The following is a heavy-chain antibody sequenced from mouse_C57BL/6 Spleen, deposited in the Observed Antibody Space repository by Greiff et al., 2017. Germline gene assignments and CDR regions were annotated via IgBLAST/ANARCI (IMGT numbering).Heavy chain of an antibody. Sequence: QVQLQQPGTELVKPGASVKLSCKASGYTFTSYWMHWVKQRPGQGLEWIGNINPSNGGTNYNEKFKSKATLTVEKSSSTAYMQLSSLTSEASAVYDCARLRSYYSNSYSMDYWGQGTSVTVSS. CDR1: GYTFTSYW. V-gene: IGHV1-53*01. D-gene: IGHD2-5*01. J-gene: IGHJ4*01. CDR3: ARLRSYYSNSYSMDY. CDR2: INPSNGGT.